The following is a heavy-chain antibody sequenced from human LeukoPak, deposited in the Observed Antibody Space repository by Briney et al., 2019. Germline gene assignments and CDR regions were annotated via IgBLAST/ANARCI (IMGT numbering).Heavy chain of an antibody. Sequence: PGGSLRLSCAASGFTFSSYAMHWVRQAPGKGLEWVAVISYDGSNKYYADSVKGRFTISRDNSKNTLYLQMNSLRAEDTAVYYCARCIIPYYYGSAYGVDYWGQGTLVTVSS. CDR3: ARCIIPYYYGSAYGVDY. CDR2: ISYDGSNK. D-gene: IGHD3-10*01. V-gene: IGHV3-30-3*01. CDR1: GFTFSSYA. J-gene: IGHJ4*02.